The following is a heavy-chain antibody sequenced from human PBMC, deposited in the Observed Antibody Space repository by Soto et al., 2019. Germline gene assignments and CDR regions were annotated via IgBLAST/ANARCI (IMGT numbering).Heavy chain of an antibody. V-gene: IGHV3-7*01. CDR1: GFTFSSHY. D-gene: IGHD2-15*01. J-gene: IGHJ4*02. CDR2: INRDGSEK. CDR3: ARDGGGRRIDY. Sequence: EVQLVESGGGLVQPGGSLRLSCAASGFTFSSHYMDWVRQAPGKGLEWVSNINRDGSEKNYVDSVKGRFTISRDNAKNSRYLQMNSLRDEDTAVYYGARDGGGRRIDYWGQGTLVTVSS.